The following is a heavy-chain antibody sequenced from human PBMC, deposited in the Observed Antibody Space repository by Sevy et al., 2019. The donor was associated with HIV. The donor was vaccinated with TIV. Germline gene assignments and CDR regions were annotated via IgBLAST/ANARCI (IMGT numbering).Heavy chain of an antibody. J-gene: IGHJ3*01. V-gene: IGHV3-23*01. CDR1: GFTFSSYA. Sequence: GGSLRLSCAASGFTFSSYAMSWVRQAPGKGMEWVSCLSGYGGSTYYAESVKGRLNISRDNSKNTLYLQMNSLGAEGTAVYYCAKDRITMIGYAFDVWGQGTMVTVSS. D-gene: IGHD3-22*01. CDR3: AKDRITMIGYAFDV. CDR2: LSGYGGST.